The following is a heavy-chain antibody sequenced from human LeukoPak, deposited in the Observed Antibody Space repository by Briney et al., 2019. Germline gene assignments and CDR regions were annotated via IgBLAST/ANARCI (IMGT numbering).Heavy chain of an antibody. V-gene: IGHV4-39*01. CDR3: ARQLPNYYYYYYMDV. CDR2: IYYSGST. Sequence: SETLSLTCTVSGGSISSSGYYWGWIRQPPGKGLEWIGSIYYSGSTYYNPSLKSRVTISVDTSKNQFSLKLSSVTAADTAVYYCARQLPNYYYYYYMDVWGKGTTVTVSS. J-gene: IGHJ6*03. CDR1: GGSISSSGYY. D-gene: IGHD1-26*01.